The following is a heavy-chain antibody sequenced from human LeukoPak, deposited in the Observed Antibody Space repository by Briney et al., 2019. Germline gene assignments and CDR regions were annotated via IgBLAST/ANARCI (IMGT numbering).Heavy chain of an antibody. CDR1: GVSISSYY. CDR3: ARHEAAVTYDAFDF. J-gene: IGHJ3*01. D-gene: IGHD4-11*01. CDR2: IYTSGST. Sequence: SETLSLTCTVSGVSISSYYWSWIRQPPGKGLEWIGYIYTSGSTSYNPSLESRVTISVDTSKNQFSLKLSSVTAADTALYYCARHEAAVTYDAFDFWGQGTMVTVSS. V-gene: IGHV4-4*09.